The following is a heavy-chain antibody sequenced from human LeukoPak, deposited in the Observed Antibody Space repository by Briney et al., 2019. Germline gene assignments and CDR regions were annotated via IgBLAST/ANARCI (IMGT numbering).Heavy chain of an antibody. Sequence: GGSLRLSCAASGFTLSRHWMSWVRQAPGKGLERVAHMNQDGSAIYSIDSVKGRFTISRDNDKNSLYLHMSGLTVADTAGYYCARTVPGHPDDYFDYWGQGTLVTVSS. D-gene: IGHD6-19*01. CDR1: GFTLSRHW. V-gene: IGHV3-7*01. CDR3: ARTVPGHPDDYFDY. CDR2: MNQDGSAI. J-gene: IGHJ4*02.